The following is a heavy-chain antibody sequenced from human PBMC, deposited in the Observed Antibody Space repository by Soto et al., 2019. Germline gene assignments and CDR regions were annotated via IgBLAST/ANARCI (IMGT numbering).Heavy chain of an antibody. J-gene: IGHJ6*02. D-gene: IGHD1-1*01. Sequence: ASVKVSCKASGYTFSTYAMHWVRQAPGQSLEWMGWLNGGTGQTRYSQKFQDRVIITRDTSASTGYMELSSLTSEDTAVYYCARGRGMEENYFYYGLDIWGQGTTVTVSS. CDR2: LNGGTGQT. CDR1: GYTFSTYA. V-gene: IGHV1-3*01. CDR3: ARGRGMEENYFYYGLDI.